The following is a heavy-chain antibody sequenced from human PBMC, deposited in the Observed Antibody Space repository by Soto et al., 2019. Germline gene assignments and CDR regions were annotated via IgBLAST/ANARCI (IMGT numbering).Heavy chain of an antibody. J-gene: IGHJ3*02. CDR2: IYYSGST. V-gene: IGHV4-39*01. D-gene: IGHD4-17*01. CDR1: GGSISSSSYY. Sequence: QLQLQESGPGLVKPSETLSLTCTVSGGSISSSSYYWGWIRQPPGKGLAWIGSIYYSGSTYYNPSLKSRVTISVDTSMNQFSLKLSSVTAADTAVYYSARPLPGDYVAFDIWGQGTMDTVSS. CDR3: ARPLPGDYVAFDI.